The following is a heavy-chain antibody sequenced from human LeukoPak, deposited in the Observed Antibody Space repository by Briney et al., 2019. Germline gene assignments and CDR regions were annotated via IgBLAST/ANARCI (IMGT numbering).Heavy chain of an antibody. CDR3: ARGFLDSSGYYGIDY. CDR1: GYTFSCYD. V-gene: IGHV1-8*03. J-gene: IGHJ4*02. Sequence: GAAVKVSCKGSGYTFSCYDINWVRQGLRQGLGGVGWMNPNSGNTGYAQKFQGRVTITRNTSISTAYMELSSLRSDDTAVYYCARGFLDSSGYYGIDYWGQGTLVTVSS. CDR2: MNPNSGNT. D-gene: IGHD3-22*01.